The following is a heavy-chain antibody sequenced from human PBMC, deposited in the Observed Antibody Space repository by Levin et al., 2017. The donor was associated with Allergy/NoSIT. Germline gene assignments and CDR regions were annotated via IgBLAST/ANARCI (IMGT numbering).Heavy chain of an antibody. V-gene: IGHV3-53*01. Sequence: RRKERSWVRQAPGKGLEWVSVIYSGGSTYYADSVKGRFTISRDNSKNTLYLQMNSLRAEDTAVYYCARGAYSSAAIDYWGQGTLVTVSS. CDR3: ARGAYSSAAIDY. D-gene: IGHD6-13*01. J-gene: IGHJ4*02. CDR2: IYSGGST. CDR1: RRKE.